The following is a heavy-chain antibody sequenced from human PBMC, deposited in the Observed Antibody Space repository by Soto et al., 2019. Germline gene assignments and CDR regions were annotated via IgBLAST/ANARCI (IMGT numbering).Heavy chain of an antibody. V-gene: IGHV1-18*01. D-gene: IGHD6-19*01. CDR1: GYTFTRSG. CDR3: ARISGGLVPTFDY. J-gene: IGHJ4*02. CDR2: ISAYNGNT. Sequence: ASVKVSCKASGYTFTRSGISWVRQAPGQGLEWMGWISAYNGNTNYAQKLQARVTMTTDTSTSTVYMELRSLTSDDTAVYYCARISGGLVPTFDYWGQGTLVTVSS.